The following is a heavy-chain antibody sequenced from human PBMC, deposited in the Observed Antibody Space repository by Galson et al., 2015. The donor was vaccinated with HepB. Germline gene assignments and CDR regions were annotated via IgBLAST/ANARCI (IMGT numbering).Heavy chain of an antibody. Sequence: SFKASGYTFTDNYIHWVRQAPGQGLEYLGYIHPNSGDTGYAQKFQGRVTLTRDTSISTAYMELSRLTSEDTAVYSCARDLRRYGLWGQGTLVTVSS. D-gene: IGHD5-24*01. CDR3: ARDLRRYGL. CDR1: GYTFTDNY. V-gene: IGHV1-2*02. J-gene: IGHJ4*02. CDR2: IHPNSGDT.